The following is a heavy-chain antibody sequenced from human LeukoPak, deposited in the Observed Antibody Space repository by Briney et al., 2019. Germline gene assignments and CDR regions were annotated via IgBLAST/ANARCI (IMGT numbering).Heavy chain of an antibody. J-gene: IGHJ6*03. Sequence: PSGTLSLTCAVSVGSISSSNWWSWVRQPPGKGLEWMGEIYHSGSTNYNPSLKSRVTISVDNSKNQFSLKLSSVTAADTAVYYCARVFDSGSQAYFYYMDVWGKGTTVTISS. D-gene: IGHD3-10*01. CDR3: ARVFDSGSQAYFYYMDV. V-gene: IGHV4-4*02. CDR2: IYHSGST. CDR1: VGSISSSNW.